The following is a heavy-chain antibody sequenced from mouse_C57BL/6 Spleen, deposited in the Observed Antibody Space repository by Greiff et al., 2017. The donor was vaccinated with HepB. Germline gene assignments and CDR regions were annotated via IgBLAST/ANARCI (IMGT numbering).Heavy chain of an antibody. V-gene: IGHV1-82*01. D-gene: IGHD1-1*01. CDR3: ASPLYYYCSSYNHYYFDY. Sequence: QVQLKESGPELVKPGASVKISCKASGYAFSSSWMNWVKQRPGKGLEWIGRIYPGDGDTNYNGKFKGKATLTADKSSSTAYMQLSSLTSEDSAVYFCASPLYYYCSSYNHYYFDYWGQGTTLTVSS. J-gene: IGHJ2*01. CDR2: IYPGDGDT. CDR1: GYAFSSSW.